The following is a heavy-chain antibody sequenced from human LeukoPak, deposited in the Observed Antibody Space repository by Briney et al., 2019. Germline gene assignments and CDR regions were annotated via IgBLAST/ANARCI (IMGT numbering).Heavy chain of an antibody. CDR1: GGSISSGGYS. D-gene: IGHD4-17*01. J-gene: IGHJ2*01. Sequence: KPSETLSLTCTVSGGSISSGGYSWSWIRQPPGKGLEWIGYIYHSGSTYYNPSLKSRVTISVDRSKNQFSLKLSSVTAADTAVYYCARLFEKQDYEPGAPSWYFDLWGRGTLVTVSS. CDR3: ARLFEKQDYEPGAPSWYFDL. V-gene: IGHV4-30-2*01. CDR2: IYHSGST.